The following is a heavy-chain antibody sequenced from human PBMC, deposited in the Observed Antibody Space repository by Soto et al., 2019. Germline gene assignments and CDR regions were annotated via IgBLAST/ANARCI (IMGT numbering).Heavy chain of an antibody. CDR2: IIPIFGTA. CDR3: ASRITGSPNSYYGMDV. J-gene: IGHJ6*02. D-gene: IGHD1-20*01. V-gene: IGHV1-69*12. Sequence: QVQLVQSGAEVKKPGSSVKVSCKASGGTFSSYAINWVRQAPGQGLEWMGGIIPIFGTADYAQKFQGRVTLTADESTSTAYMELSSLSSEDTAVYYCASRITGSPNSYYGMDVWGQGTTVTVSS. CDR1: GGTFSSYA.